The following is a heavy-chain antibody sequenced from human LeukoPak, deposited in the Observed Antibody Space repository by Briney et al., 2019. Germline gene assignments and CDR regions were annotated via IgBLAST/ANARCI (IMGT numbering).Heavy chain of an antibody. CDR1: GGSISSYY. J-gene: IGHJ6*02. CDR3: ARVPGRGSTLFYYYGMDV. V-gene: IGHV4-59*01. CDR2: IYYTGST. Sequence: PSETLSLTCTVSGGSISSYYWSWIRQPPGKGLEWIGYIYYTGSTNYNPSLKSRVTISVDTSKDQFSLKLSSVTAADTAMYYCARVPGRGSTLFYYYGMDVWGQGTTVTVSS. D-gene: IGHD2-15*01.